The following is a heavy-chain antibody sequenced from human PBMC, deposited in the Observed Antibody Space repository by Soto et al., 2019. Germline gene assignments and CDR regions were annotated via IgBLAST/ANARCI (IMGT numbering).Heavy chain of an antibody. CDR1: GFTFSSYA. Sequence: GGSLRLSCAASGFTFSSYAMSWVRQAPGKGLEWVSAISGSGGSTYYADSVKGRFTISRDNSKNTLYLQMNSLRAEDTAVYYCAKAVLITMIVVGGGAFDIWGQGTMVTVSS. V-gene: IGHV3-23*01. D-gene: IGHD3-22*01. J-gene: IGHJ3*02. CDR3: AKAVLITMIVVGGGAFDI. CDR2: ISGSGGST.